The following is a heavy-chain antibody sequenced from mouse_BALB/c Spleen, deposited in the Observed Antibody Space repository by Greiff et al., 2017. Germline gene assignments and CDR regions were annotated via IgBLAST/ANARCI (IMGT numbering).Heavy chain of an antibody. Sequence: EVQLVASGGGLVQPGGSLRLSCATSGFTFTDYYMSWVRQPPGKALEWLGFIRNKANGNTTEYSASVKGRFTISRDNSQSILSLQMNTLRAEDSATYCGARDIYSGGYAMDYWGQGTSVTVSS. J-gene: IGHJ4*01. CDR3: ARDIYSGGYAMDY. CDR1: GFTFTDYY. D-gene: IGHD2-1*01. V-gene: IGHV7-3*02. CDR2: IRNKANGNTT.